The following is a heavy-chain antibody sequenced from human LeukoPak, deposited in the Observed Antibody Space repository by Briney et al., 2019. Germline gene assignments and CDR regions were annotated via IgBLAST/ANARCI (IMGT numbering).Heavy chain of an antibody. Sequence: GGSLRLSCAASGFTFSNAWMSWVRQAPGKGLEWVGRIKSSTNGGTPDYAAPVQGRFTISRDDSKNTLYLQMNSLKTEDTAVYYCTTVRFGELLRRWGQGTLVTVSS. D-gene: IGHD3-16*01. CDR3: TTVRFGELLRR. CDR1: GFTFSNAW. CDR2: IKSSTNGGTP. J-gene: IGHJ4*02. V-gene: IGHV3-15*01.